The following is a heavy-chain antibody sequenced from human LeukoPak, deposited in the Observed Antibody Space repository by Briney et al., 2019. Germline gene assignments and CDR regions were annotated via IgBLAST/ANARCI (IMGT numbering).Heavy chain of an antibody. J-gene: IGHJ4*02. V-gene: IGHV1-69*04. CDR2: IIPILGIA. CDR1: GGTFSSYA. D-gene: IGHD3-9*01. CDR3: AKDFVRFDSRGYDY. Sequence: SVKVSCKASGGTFSSYAISWVRQAPGQGLEWMGRIIPILGIANYAQKFQGRVTITADKSTSTAYMELSSLRPEDTAIYFCAKDFVRFDSRGYDYWGQGTLVTVSS.